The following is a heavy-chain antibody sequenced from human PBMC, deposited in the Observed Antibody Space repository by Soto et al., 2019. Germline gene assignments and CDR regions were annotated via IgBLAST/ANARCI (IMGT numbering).Heavy chain of an antibody. Sequence: SETLSLTCAVSGGSIGGVGYSWSWIRQPPGGGLEWIGYMYHSGTFLKTPSLKTRLTMSLDMSKNQFSLTLNSMTAADTAVSYCARAPFYSGSGNYNNLMFDAWGQGIQVTVSS. CDR1: GGSIGGVGYS. V-gene: IGHV4-30-2*01. D-gene: IGHD3-10*01. J-gene: IGHJ5*02. CDR3: ARAPFYSGSGNYNNLMFDA. CDR2: MYHSGTF.